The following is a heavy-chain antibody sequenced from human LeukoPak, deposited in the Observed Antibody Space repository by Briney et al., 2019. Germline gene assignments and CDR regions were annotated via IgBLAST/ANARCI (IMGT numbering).Heavy chain of an antibody. CDR1: GFTFSSYG. D-gene: IGHD4-11*01. J-gene: IGHJ3*02. CDR2: IRYDGSNK. V-gene: IGHV3-30*02. Sequence: GGSLRLSCAASGFTFSSYGMHWVRQAPGKGLEWVAFIRYDGSNKYYADSVKGRFTISRDNSKNTLYLQMSSLRAEDTAVYYCAKDFGYSNYGRAFDIWGQGTMVTVSS. CDR3: AKDFGYSNYGRAFDI.